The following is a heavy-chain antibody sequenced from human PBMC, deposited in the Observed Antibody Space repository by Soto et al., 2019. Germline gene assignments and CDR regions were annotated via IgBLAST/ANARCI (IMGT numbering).Heavy chain of an antibody. V-gene: IGHV3-9*01. J-gene: IGHJ4*02. D-gene: IGHD2-15*01. Sequence: EVQLVESGGGLVQPGRSLRLSCAASGFTFDDYAMHWVRQAPGKGLEWVSGISWNSGSIGYADSVKGRFTISRDNAKNSLYLQMNSLRAEDTALYYCAKEYCSGGSCSDFGYWGQGTLVTVSS. CDR1: GFTFDDYA. CDR3: AKEYCSGGSCSDFGY. CDR2: ISWNSGSI.